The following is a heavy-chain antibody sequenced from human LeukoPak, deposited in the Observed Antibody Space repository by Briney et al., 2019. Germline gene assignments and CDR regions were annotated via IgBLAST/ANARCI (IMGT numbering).Heavy chain of an antibody. CDR1: GGSISGFY. CDR2: IHYSGRA. Sequence: SETLSLTCTVSGGSISGFYWSWVRQPPGKGLEWVAYIHYSGRANHNPSLKSRATISLDTSKNQFSLKLTSVSAADTAVYYCARLSSGRPHEYHQHWGQGTLITVSS. D-gene: IGHD3-22*01. V-gene: IGHV4-59*01. J-gene: IGHJ1*01. CDR3: ARLSSGRPHEYHQH.